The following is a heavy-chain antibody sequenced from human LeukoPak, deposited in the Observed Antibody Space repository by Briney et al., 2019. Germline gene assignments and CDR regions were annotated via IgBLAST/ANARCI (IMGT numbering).Heavy chain of an antibody. CDR1: GGSISSYY. D-gene: IGHD3-10*01. J-gene: IGHJ4*02. Sequence: PSETLSLTCTVSGGSISSYYWSWIRQPAGKGLEWIGYIYYSGSTNYNPSLKSRVTISVDTSKNQFSLKLSSVTAADTAVYYCARYYYYGSGSFDYWGQGTLVTVSS. CDR3: ARYYYYGSGSFDY. V-gene: IGHV4-59*12. CDR2: IYYSGST.